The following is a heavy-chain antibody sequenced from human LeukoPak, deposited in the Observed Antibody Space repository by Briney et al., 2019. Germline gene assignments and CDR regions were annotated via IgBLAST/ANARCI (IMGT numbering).Heavy chain of an antibody. D-gene: IGHD2-15*01. CDR2: IYYSGST. J-gene: IGHJ6*02. CDR1: GGSISSSSYY. Sequence: SETLSLTCTASGGSISSSSYYWGWIRQPPGKGLEWIGSIYYSGSTYYNPSLKSRVTISVDTSKNQFSLKLSSVTAADTAVYYCARRPATEDYYYGMDVWGQGTTVTVSS. CDR3: ARRPATEDYYYGMDV. V-gene: IGHV4-39*07.